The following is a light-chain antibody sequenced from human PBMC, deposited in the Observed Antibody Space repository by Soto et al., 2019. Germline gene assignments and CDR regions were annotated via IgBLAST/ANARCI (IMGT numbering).Light chain of an antibody. CDR3: QQRSTWLYT. CDR2: DAS. Sequence: EILFAQSPATLALSPGERTTLSFKVSQGGSLFLGLYQQKPGQAPRLLIHDASNRATGVPARFSGSGSGRDFTLTITSLEPEDFAVYYCQQRSTWLYTFGQGTKLEV. CDR1: QGGSLF. J-gene: IGKJ2*01. V-gene: IGKV3-11*02.